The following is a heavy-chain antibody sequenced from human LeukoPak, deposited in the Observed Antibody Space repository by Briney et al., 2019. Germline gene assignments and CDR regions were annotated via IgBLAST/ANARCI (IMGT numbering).Heavy chain of an antibody. J-gene: IGHJ4*02. D-gene: IGHD6-6*01. CDR2: ISSSSSTI. CDR1: GFTFSSYS. Sequence: QTGGSLRLSCAASGFTFSSYSMSWVRQAPGKGLEWVSYISSSSSTIYYADTVKGRFTISRDNAKNSLYLQMNSLRDEDTAVYYCARGDSSSLDYWGQGTLVTVSS. CDR3: ARGDSSSLDY. V-gene: IGHV3-48*02.